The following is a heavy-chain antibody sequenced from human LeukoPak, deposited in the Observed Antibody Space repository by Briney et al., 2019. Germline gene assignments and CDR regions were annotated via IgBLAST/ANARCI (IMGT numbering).Heavy chain of an antibody. V-gene: IGHV3-21*01. CDR2: ISSSSSYI. D-gene: IGHD3-22*01. J-gene: IGHJ4*02. Sequence: GGSLRLSCAASGFTFSSYSMNWVRQAPGKGLEWVSSISSSSSYIYYADSVKGRFTISRDNSKNTLYLQMNSLRAEDTAVYYCAKVGYYYDSSGVDYWGQGTLVTVSS. CDR1: GFTFSSYS. CDR3: AKVGYYYDSSGVDY.